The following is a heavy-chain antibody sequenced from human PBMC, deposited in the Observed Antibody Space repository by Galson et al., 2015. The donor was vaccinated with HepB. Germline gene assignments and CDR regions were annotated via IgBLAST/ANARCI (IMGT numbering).Heavy chain of an antibody. CDR1: GFTFSSYS. V-gene: IGHV3-21*01. Sequence: SLRLSCAASGFTFSSYSMNWVRQAPGKGLEWVSSISSSSSYIYYADSVKGRFTISRDNAKNSLYLQMNSLRAEDTAVYYCARDGIAVAPPGALWGQGTLVTVSS. J-gene: IGHJ4*02. D-gene: IGHD6-19*01. CDR3: ARDGIAVAPPGAL. CDR2: ISSSSSYI.